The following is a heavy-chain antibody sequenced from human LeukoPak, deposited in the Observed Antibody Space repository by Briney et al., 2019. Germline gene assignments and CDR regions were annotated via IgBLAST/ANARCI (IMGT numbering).Heavy chain of an antibody. V-gene: IGHV4-61*02. D-gene: IGHD1-26*01. J-gene: IGHJ4*02. CDR2: IYTSGST. CDR3: ARRAWDSGSYVDY. CDR1: GGSISSGSYY. Sequence: SETLSLACTVSGGSISSGSYYWSWIRQPAGKGLEWIGRIYTSGSTNYHPSLKSPVTISVDTSKNQFSRKLSSVTAPDTAAYYWARRAWDSGSYVDYWGQGTLVTVSS.